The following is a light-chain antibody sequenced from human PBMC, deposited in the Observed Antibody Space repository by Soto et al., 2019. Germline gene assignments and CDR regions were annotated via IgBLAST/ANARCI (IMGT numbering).Light chain of an antibody. Sequence: QSALTQPPSVSGSPGQSVTISCTGTSSDVGSYNRVSWYQQPPGTAPQLMIYEVSNRPSGVPDRFSGSKSGNTASLTIAGLQAEDEADYYGSSYTSSSTYVFGRGTKVTVL. CDR3: SSYTSSSTYV. CDR2: EVS. V-gene: IGLV2-18*02. CDR1: SSDVGSYNR. J-gene: IGLJ1*01.